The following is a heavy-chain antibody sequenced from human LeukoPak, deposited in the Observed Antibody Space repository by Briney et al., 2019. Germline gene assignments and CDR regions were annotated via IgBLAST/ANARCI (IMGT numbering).Heavy chain of an antibody. CDR3: ARDLDSSGYRY. V-gene: IGHV4-38-2*02. D-gene: IGHD3-22*01. CDR1: GYSISSGYY. J-gene: IGHJ4*02. Sequence: SETLSLTCTVSGYSISSGYYWGWIRQPPGKGLEWIGSIYHSGSTYYNPSLKSRVTISVDTSKNQFSLKLSSVTAADTAVYYCARDLDSSGYRYWGQGTLVTVSS. CDR2: IYHSGST.